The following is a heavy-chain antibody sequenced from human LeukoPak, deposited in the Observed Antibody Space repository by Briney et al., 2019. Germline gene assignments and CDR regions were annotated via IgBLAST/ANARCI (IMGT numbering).Heavy chain of an antibody. V-gene: IGHV1-69*01. CDR2: IIPIFGTA. J-gene: IGHJ6*04. CDR1: GGTFSSYA. CDR3: ARGEIVVVPAAMGDYYGMDV. D-gene: IGHD2-2*01. Sequence: SVKVSCKASGGTFSSYAISWVRQAPGQGLEWMGGIIPIFGTANYAQKFQGRVTITADESTSTAYMELSSPRSEDTAVYYCARGEIVVVPAAMGDYYGMDVWGKGTTVTVSS.